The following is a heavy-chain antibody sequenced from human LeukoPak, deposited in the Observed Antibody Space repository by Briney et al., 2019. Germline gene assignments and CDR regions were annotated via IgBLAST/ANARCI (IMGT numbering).Heavy chain of an antibody. CDR1: GFTFSSYA. Sequence: PGGSLKLSCAASGFTFSSYAMSWVRQAPGKGLEWVSGISGSGGSTYYADSVKGRFTISRDNSKNTLYLQMNSLRAEDTAVYYCARDGYDILTGYYDYWGQGTLVTVSS. CDR3: ARDGYDILTGYYDY. CDR2: ISGSGGST. J-gene: IGHJ4*02. D-gene: IGHD3-9*01. V-gene: IGHV3-23*01.